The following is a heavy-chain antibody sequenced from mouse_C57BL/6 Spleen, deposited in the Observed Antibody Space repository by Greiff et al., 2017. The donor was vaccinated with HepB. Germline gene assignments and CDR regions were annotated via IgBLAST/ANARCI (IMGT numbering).Heavy chain of an antibody. J-gene: IGHJ1*03. CDR2: IYPGSGNT. D-gene: IGHD1-1*01. CDR3: ARYTTVVANPGYFDV. CDR1: GYTFTDYY. V-gene: IGHV1-76*01. Sequence: QVQLQQSGAELVRPGASVKLSCKASGYTFTDYYINWVKQRPGQGLEWIARIYPGSGNTYYNEKFKGKATLTAEKSSSTAYMQLSSLTSEDSAVYFCARYTTVVANPGYFDVWGTGTTVTVSS.